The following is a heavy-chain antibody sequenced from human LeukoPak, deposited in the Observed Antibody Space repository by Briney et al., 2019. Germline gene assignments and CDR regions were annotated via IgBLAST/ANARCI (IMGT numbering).Heavy chain of an antibody. V-gene: IGHV3-48*03. CDR2: ISSSGSTI. CDR3: ARALYGGYGHFDY. Sequence: GGSLRLSCAASGLTFSSYEMNWVRQAPGKGLEWVSYISSSGSTIYYADSVKGRFTISRDNAKNSLFLQMNSLRAEDTAVYYCARALYGGYGHFDYWGRGTLVTVSS. CDR1: GLTFSSYE. D-gene: IGHD5-12*01. J-gene: IGHJ4*02.